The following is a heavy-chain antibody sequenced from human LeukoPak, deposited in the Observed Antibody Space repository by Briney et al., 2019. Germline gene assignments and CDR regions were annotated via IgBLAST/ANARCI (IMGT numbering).Heavy chain of an antibody. J-gene: IGHJ4*02. V-gene: IGHV1-2*02. CDR1: GFTFTYYY. CDR2: INPSSGDT. CDR3: ARQGPAASFDS. D-gene: IGHD6-13*01. Sequence: ASMKDSCKASGFTFTYYYMHWVRQARGQGVEWMGWINPSSGDTNYAQKFQGRVTLTRDTSISTAYMELSSLRSDDTAVYYCARQGPAASFDSWGQGTLATVSS.